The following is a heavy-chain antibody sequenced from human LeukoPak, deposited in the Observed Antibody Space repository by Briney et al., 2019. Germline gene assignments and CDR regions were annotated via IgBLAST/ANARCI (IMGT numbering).Heavy chain of an antibody. V-gene: IGHV4-34*01. CDR3: ARGLIVRGAHDY. D-gene: IGHD3-10*02. J-gene: IGHJ4*02. CDR2: INHSGST. CDR1: GGSFSGYY. Sequence: SETLSLTCAAYGGSFSGYYWSWIRQPPGKGLEWIGEINHSGSTNYNPSLKSRVTISVDTSKNQFSLKLSSVTAADTAVYYCARGLIVRGAHDYWGQGTLVTVSS.